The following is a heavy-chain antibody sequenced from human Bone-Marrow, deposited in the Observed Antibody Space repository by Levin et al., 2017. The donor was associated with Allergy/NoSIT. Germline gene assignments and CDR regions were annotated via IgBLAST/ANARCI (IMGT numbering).Heavy chain of an antibody. CDR3: ASIYSGYDRGY. V-gene: IGHV3-48*01. CDR2: ISSTSSSI. CDR1: GFTFSSYS. D-gene: IGHD5-12*01. J-gene: IGHJ4*02. Sequence: GESLKIPCAASGFTFSSYSMSWVRQAPGKGLEWVSYISSTSSSIYYADSVKGRFTISRDNAKNSLSLQMNSLRGDDTAVYYCASIYSGYDRGYWGQGTLVTVSS.